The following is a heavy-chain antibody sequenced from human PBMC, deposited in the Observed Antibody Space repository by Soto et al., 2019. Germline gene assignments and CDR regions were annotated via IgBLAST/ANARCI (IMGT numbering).Heavy chain of an antibody. V-gene: IGHV4-31*03. CDR3: ARWPQLEPRFDY. D-gene: IGHD1-1*01. Sequence: QGQLQESGPGLVKPSQTLSLTCTVSGGSISSGGYYWSWILQPPGKGLEWIGYIYYSGSTYYTPYLKSRVTISVDTSKNQFSLKLSSVTAADTAVYYCARWPQLEPRFDYWGQGTLVTVSS. CDR1: GGSISSGGYY. CDR2: IYYSGST. J-gene: IGHJ4*02.